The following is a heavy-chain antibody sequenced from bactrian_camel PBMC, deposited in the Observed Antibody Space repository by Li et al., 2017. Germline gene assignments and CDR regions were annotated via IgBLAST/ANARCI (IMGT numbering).Heavy chain of an antibody. V-gene: IGHV3S53*01. J-gene: IGHJ4*01. CDR1: QNKYC. CDR2: MSNDGRV. D-gene: IGHD3*01. Sequence: HVQLVESGGGSVQPGGSLRLSCAYSQNKYCMGWFRQGPGKEREGLASMSNDGRVIIGDSVKGRVTLSKDKAKKMLYLQMNSLKTEDTAVYYCATGLTPITNPDAYWGQGTQVTVS. CDR3: ATGLTPITNPDAY.